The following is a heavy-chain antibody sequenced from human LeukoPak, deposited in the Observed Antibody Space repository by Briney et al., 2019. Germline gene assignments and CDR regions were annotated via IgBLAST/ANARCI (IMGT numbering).Heavy chain of an antibody. CDR3: ARQGVIAQIWYFDL. V-gene: IGHV4-31*03. CDR2: IYYSGST. Sequence: SETLSLTCTVSGGSISSGGYYWSWIRQHPGKGLEWIGYIYYSGSTYYNPSLKSRGTISVDTSKNQFSLKLSSVTAADTAVYYCARQGVIAQIWYFDLWGRGTLVTVSS. D-gene: IGHD3-22*01. J-gene: IGHJ2*01. CDR1: GGSISSGGYY.